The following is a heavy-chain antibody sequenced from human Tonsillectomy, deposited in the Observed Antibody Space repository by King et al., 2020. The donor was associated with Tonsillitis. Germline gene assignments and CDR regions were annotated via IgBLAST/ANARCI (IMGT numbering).Heavy chain of an antibody. CDR3: ARDTHSELGYCSGTSCYGVDY. CDR2: ISNTGSYT. V-gene: IGHV3-21*01. D-gene: IGHD2-2*01. Sequence: QLVQSGGGLVKPGESLRLSCAASGFTFSTYNMNWVRQAPGKGLEWVSSISNTGSYTYYSDSLKGRFIISRDNAKKSLYLQMNSLRAEDTAVYYCARDTHSELGYCSGTSCYGVDYWGQGPLVTVSS. CDR1: GFTFSTYN. J-gene: IGHJ4*02.